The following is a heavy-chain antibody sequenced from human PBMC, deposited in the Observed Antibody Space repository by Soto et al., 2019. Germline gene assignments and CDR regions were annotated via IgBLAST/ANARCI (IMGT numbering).Heavy chain of an antibody. D-gene: IGHD4-4*01. CDR3: AKGPLGPVYYYYYGMDV. Sequence: GSLRLSCAASGFTFSSYAMSWVRQAPGKGLEWVSAISGSGGSTYYADSVKGRFTISRDNSKNTLYLQMNSVRAEDTAVYYCAKGPLGPVYYYYYGMDVWGQGTTVTVSS. V-gene: IGHV3-23*01. CDR2: ISGSGGST. CDR1: GFTFSSYA. J-gene: IGHJ6*02.